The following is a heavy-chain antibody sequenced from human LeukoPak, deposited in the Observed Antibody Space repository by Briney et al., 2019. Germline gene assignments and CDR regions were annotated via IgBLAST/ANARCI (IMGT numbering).Heavy chain of an antibody. CDR3: ARDRRDGYCLGH. D-gene: IGHD5-24*01. J-gene: IGHJ4*02. V-gene: IGHV3-66*01. Sequence: GGSLRLSCAASGFTFSNYAMSWVRQTPGKGLEWVSGIYSGGTTYYADSVKGRVTISRDSSKNTLYLQMNSLRAEDTAVYYCARDRRDGYCLGHWGQGTLVTVSS. CDR1: GFTFSNYA. CDR2: IYSGGTT.